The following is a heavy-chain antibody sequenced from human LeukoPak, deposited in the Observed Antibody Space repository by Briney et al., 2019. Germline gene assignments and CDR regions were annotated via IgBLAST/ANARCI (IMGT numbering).Heavy chain of an antibody. J-gene: IGHJ3*02. CDR2: IDPYSGNT. Sequence: GASVEVSCKASGYTFTSYYMHWVRQAPGQGLEWMGWIDPYSGNTNYAQKFQGRVTTTTETLTSTADMEVTSLRSDDTAVYYCARGVGNEGLTIWGQGTLVTVSS. D-gene: IGHD1-26*01. CDR1: GYTFTSYY. V-gene: IGHV1-18*04. CDR3: ARGVGNEGLTI.